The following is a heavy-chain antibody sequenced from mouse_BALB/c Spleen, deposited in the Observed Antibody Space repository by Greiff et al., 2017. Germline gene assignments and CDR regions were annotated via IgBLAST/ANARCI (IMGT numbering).Heavy chain of an antibody. CDR2: ILPGSGST. J-gene: IGHJ4*01. V-gene: IGHV1-9*01. Sequence: VQLQQSGAELMKPGASVKISCKATGYTFSSYWIEWVKQRPGHGLEWIGEILPGSGSTNYNEKFKGKATFTADTSSNTAYMQLSSLTSEDSAVYYCARSYYGNYYVPFGYAMDYWGQGTSVTVSS. CDR1: GYTFSSYW. D-gene: IGHD2-1*01. CDR3: ARSYYGNYYVPFGYAMDY.